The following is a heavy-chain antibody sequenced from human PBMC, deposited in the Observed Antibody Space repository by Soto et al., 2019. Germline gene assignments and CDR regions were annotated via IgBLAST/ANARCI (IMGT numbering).Heavy chain of an antibody. CDR3: ARREIQGPIDY. V-gene: IGHV4-28*01. CDR2: IYYSGTT. CDR1: GYSISSSNW. Sequence: QVQLQESGPGLVKPSDTLSLTCAVSGYSISSSNWWGWIRQPPGKGLEWIGYIYYSGTTYYNPPLKSRVAMSVDTSKNQFSLKLTSVTAVDTAVYYCARREIQGPIDYWGQGTLVTVSS. D-gene: IGHD1-26*01. J-gene: IGHJ4*02.